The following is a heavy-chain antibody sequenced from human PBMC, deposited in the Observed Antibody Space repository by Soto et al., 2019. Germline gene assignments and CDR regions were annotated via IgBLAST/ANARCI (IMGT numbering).Heavy chain of an antibody. Sequence: QVQLVQSGAEVKKPGSSVKVSCKASGGTFSSYAISWVRQAPGQGLEWMGGIIPIFGTANYAQKFQGRITITADESTSTAYMEVSSLRSEDTAVYYCAREPGYCSGGSGSSANWFDPWGQGTLVTVAS. D-gene: IGHD2-15*01. J-gene: IGHJ5*02. CDR3: AREPGYCSGGSGSSANWFDP. V-gene: IGHV1-69*01. CDR1: GGTFSSYA. CDR2: IIPIFGTA.